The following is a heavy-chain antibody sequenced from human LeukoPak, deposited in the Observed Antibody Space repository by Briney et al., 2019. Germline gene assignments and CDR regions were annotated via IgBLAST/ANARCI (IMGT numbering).Heavy chain of an antibody. CDR1: GGSFSGYY. CDR2: INHSGST. V-gene: IGHV4-34*01. CDR3: ARVPSNFVVAGCSSTSCYTGHLYYFDY. Sequence: PSETLSLTCAVYGGSFSGYYWSWIRQPPGKGLEWIGEINHSGSTNYNPSLKSRVTISVDTSKNQFSLKLSSVTAADTAVYYCARVPSNFVVAGCSSTSCYTGHLYYFDYWGQGTLVTVSS. D-gene: IGHD2-2*02. J-gene: IGHJ4*02.